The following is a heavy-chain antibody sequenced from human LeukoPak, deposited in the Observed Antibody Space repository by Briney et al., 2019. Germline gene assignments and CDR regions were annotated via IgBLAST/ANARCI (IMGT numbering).Heavy chain of an antibody. D-gene: IGHD5-12*01. V-gene: IGHV3-30*18. Sequence: PGGSLRLSCAASGFNFASHWMHWVRQAPGKGLEWVVVISYDGSNEYYADSVKGRFTISRDNSKNTLYLQMNSLRAEDTAVYYCAKAYGGYESHYYYYGMDVWGQGTTVTVSS. CDR3: AKAYGGYESHYYYYGMDV. J-gene: IGHJ6*02. CDR2: ISYDGSNE. CDR1: GFNFASHW.